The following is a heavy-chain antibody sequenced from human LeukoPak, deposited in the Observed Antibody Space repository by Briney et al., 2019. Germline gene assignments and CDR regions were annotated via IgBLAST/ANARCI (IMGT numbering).Heavy chain of an antibody. CDR1: GFTFNNYN. V-gene: IGHV3-20*04. Sequence: GGSLRLSCAASGFTFNNYNMNWVRQAPGKALEWVSGIHWNGSSIGYADSVKGRFTISRDNAKNSVYLQMNNLRPEDTAFYYCARLLTFYDFSFDPWGQGTLVTVSS. CDR3: ARLLTFYDFSFDP. D-gene: IGHD3-3*01. J-gene: IGHJ5*02. CDR2: IHWNGSSI.